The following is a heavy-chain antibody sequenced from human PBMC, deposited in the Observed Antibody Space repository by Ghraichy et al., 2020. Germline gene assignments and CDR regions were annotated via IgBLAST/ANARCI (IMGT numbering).Heavy chain of an antibody. CDR2: INSDESST. CDR3: AKGGYYSIDAFDI. V-gene: IGHV3-74*01. Sequence: GGSLRLSCAASGFTFSSYWMHWVRQAPGKGLVWVSRINSDESSTSYADSVKGRFTVSRDNAKNTLYLQMDSLRPEDTAVYYCAKGGYYSIDAFDIWGQGTMVTVSS. J-gene: IGHJ3*02. CDR1: GFTFSSYW. D-gene: IGHD6-25*01.